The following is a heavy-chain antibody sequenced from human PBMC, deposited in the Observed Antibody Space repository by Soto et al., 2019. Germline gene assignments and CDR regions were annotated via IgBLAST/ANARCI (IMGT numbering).Heavy chain of an antibody. Sequence: EVQVLESGGGLVQPGGSLRLSCAASGFTFSIYAMSWVRQAPGKGLEWVSAISDSGRTYYADSVKGRFTISRDNSKNTVFLQMSSLRADDTAVYYCATRTYSGVLDGQADVDVWGQWTTVTVSS. D-gene: IGHD1-26*01. J-gene: IGHJ6*02. CDR1: GFTFSIYA. CDR3: ATRTYSGVLDGQADVDV. V-gene: IGHV3-23*01. CDR2: ISDSGRT.